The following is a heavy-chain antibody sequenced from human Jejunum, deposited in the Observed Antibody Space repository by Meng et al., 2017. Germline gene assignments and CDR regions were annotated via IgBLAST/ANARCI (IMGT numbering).Heavy chain of an antibody. J-gene: IGHJ4*02. CDR1: GFIFSTYE. CDR2: ISSSGTGV. D-gene: IGHD5-24*01. V-gene: IGHV3-48*03. CDR3: ARDLRDGFLNFDY. Sequence: GESLKISCAASGFIFSTYEMNWVCQAPGKGLEWVAYISSSGTGVQYADSVKGRFTISRDNAKNSLYLQMNSLGAEDTAVYYCARDLRDGFLNFDYWGQGTLVTVSS.